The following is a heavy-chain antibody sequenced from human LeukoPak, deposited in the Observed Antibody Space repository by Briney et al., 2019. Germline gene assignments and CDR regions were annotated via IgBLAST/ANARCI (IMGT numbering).Heavy chain of an antibody. CDR1: GFTFSGYS. CDR2: FGTRSTSI. J-gene: IGHJ4*02. D-gene: IGHD3-22*01. V-gene: IGHV3-21*01. Sequence: PGGSLRLSCTASGFTFSGYSMNWIRQDPGKGLEWVSSFGTRSTSIYHAGSVKGRFAISRDNAKNLLYLQMNSLRAEDTALYYCAREVSEGFDFWGQGTLVTVSS. CDR3: AREVSEGFDF.